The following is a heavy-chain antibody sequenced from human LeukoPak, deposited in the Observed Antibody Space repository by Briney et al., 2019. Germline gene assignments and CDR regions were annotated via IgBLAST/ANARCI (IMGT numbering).Heavy chain of an antibody. J-gene: IGHJ4*02. V-gene: IGHV3-23*01. D-gene: IGHD6-19*01. CDR3: ANLGHSSGWYNGSGY. CDR2: ISGSGGST. Sequence: GGSLRLSCAASGFTFSSYAMSWVRQAPGKGLEWVSAISGSGGSTYYADSVKGRFTISRDNSKNTLYLQTNNLRDEDTAVYYCANLGHSSGWYNGSGYWGQGTLVTVSS. CDR1: GFTFSSYA.